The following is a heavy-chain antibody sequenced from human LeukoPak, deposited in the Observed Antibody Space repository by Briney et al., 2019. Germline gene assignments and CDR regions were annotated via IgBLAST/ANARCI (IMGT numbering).Heavy chain of an antibody. V-gene: IGHV3-7*01. CDR3: ARKRPNYFDY. Sequence: GGSLRLSCAASGFTFSSYSMNWVRQAPGKGLEWVANIKQDGSKKSYVDSVKGRFTISRDNAKNSLYLQMNSLRAEDTALYYCARKRPNYFDYWGQGTLVTVSS. J-gene: IGHJ4*02. CDR1: GFTFSSYS. CDR2: IKQDGSKK.